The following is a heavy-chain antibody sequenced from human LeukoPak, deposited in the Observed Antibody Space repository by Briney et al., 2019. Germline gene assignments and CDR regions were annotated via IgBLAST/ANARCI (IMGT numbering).Heavy chain of an antibody. CDR2: ISSSSSYI. D-gene: IGHD3-10*01. J-gene: IGHJ6*04. V-gene: IGHV3-21*01. Sequence: GGSLRLSCAASGFTFSSYSMNWVRQAPGKGLEWVSSISSSSSYIYYADSVKGRFTISRDDAKNSLYLQMNSLRAEDTAVYYCARDGYYGSGSYSYYYGMDVWGKGTTVTVSS. CDR3: ARDGYYGSGSYSYYYGMDV. CDR1: GFTFSSYS.